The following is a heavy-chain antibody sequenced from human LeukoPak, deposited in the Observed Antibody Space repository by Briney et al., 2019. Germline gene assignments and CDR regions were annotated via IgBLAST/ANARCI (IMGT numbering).Heavy chain of an antibody. Sequence: PSETLSLTCTVSGYSISSGYYWGWIRQPPGKGLEWIGSIYHSGSTYYNPSLKSRVTISVDTSKNQFSLKLSSVTAADTAVYYCARGGAAAGTDYYYMDVWGKGTTVTVSS. CDR3: ARGGAAAGTDYYYMDV. J-gene: IGHJ6*03. CDR1: GYSISSGYY. D-gene: IGHD6-13*01. V-gene: IGHV4-38-2*02. CDR2: IYHSGST.